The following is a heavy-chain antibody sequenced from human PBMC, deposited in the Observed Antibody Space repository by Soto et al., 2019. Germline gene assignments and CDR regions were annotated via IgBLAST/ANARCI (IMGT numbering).Heavy chain of an antibody. Sequence: ASLKVSCKASGYTFNGYYMHWVRQAPGQGLEWMGWINPISGGANYAQKFQGRVTITADESTSTAYMELSSLRSEDTAVYYCASIEADCSGGSCYSADYYYGMDVWGQGTTVTVSS. V-gene: IGHV1-2*02. D-gene: IGHD2-15*01. CDR2: INPISGGA. CDR3: ASIEADCSGGSCYSADYYYGMDV. J-gene: IGHJ6*02. CDR1: GYTFNGYY.